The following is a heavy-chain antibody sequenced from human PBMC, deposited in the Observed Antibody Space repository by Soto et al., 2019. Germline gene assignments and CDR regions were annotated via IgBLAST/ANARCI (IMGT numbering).Heavy chain of an antibody. V-gene: IGHV3-48*02. J-gene: IGHJ1*01. CDR1: GFTFSSYS. Sequence: PGGSLRLSCAASGFTFSSYSMNWVRQAPGKGLEWVSYISSSSSTIYYADSVKGRFTISRGNAKNSLYLQMNSLRDEDTAVYYCARDGGFYYYDSSGYYAEYFQHWGQGTLVTVSS. D-gene: IGHD3-22*01. CDR3: ARDGGFYYYDSSGYYAEYFQH. CDR2: ISSSSSTI.